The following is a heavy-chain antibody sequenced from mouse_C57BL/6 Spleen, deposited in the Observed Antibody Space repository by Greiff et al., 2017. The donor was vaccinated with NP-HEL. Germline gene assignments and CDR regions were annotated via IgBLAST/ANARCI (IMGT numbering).Heavy chain of an antibody. CDR3: ARGGYYGSSPHWYFDV. CDR2: IYPGDGDT. CDR1: GYAFSSSW. D-gene: IGHD1-1*01. V-gene: IGHV1-82*01. J-gene: IGHJ1*03. Sequence: VQLQQSGPELVKPGASVKISCKASGYAFSSSWMNWVKQRPGKGLEWIGRIYPGDGDTNYNGKFKGKATLTADKSSSTAYMELSSLTSEDFEFYFCARGGYYGSSPHWYFDVWGTGTTVTVSS.